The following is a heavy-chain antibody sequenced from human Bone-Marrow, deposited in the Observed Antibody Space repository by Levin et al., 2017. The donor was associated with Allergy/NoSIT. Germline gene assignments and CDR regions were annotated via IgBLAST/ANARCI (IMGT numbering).Heavy chain of an antibody. V-gene: IGHV3-21*01. CDR1: GFTFSSYS. CDR3: ARASDSSSYYYYYMDV. CDR2: ISSSSSYI. D-gene: IGHD6-13*01. J-gene: IGHJ6*03. Sequence: KTGGSLRLSCAASGFTFSSYSMNWVRQAPGKGLEWVSSISSSSSYIYYADSVKGRFTISRDNAKNSLYLQMNSLRAEDTAVYYCARASDSSSYYYYYMDVWGKGTTVTVSS.